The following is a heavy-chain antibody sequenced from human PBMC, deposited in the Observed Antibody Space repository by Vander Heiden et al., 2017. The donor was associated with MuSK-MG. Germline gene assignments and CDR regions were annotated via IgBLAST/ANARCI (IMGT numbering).Heavy chain of an antibody. J-gene: IGHJ4*02. CDR2: INSDGSST. CDR3: ARGPYYYDSSGYFYY. D-gene: IGHD3-22*01. CDR1: GFTFSSYW. Sequence: EVQLVESGGGLVQPGGSLRLSCAASGFTFSSYWMHWVRQAPGKGLVWVSRINSDGSSTSYADSVKGRFTISRDNDKNTLYLQMNSLRAEDTAVYYCARGPYYYDSSGYFYYWGQGTLVTVSS. V-gene: IGHV3-74*01.